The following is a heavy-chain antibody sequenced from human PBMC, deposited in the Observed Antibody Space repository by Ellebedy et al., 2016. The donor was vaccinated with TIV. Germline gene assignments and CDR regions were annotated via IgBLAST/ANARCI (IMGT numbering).Heavy chain of an antibody. CDR2: IWYDGSNK. V-gene: IGHV3-33*01. CDR3: AGDRGVGAPDL. J-gene: IGHJ2*01. D-gene: IGHD1-26*01. Sequence: GESLKISCAASGFTFSSYGMHWVRQAPGKGLEWVAVIWYDGSNKYYADSVKGRFTISRDNSKNTLYLQMNSLRAEDTAVYYCAGDRGVGAPDLWGRGTLVTVSS. CDR1: GFTFSSYG.